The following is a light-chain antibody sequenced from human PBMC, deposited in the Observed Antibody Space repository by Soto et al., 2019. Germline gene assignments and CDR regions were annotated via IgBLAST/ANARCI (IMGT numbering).Light chain of an antibody. CDR3: SSYTSDSTPVL. CDR1: SSDVGGYNF. V-gene: IGLV2-14*01. Sequence: QSVLTQPASVSGSPGQSITISCTGTSSDVGGYNFVSWYQQHPGKAPKLMIHDVTNRPSGVSNRFSGSKSGNTASLTISGLQAEDEADYYCSSYTSDSTPVLFGGGTKVTVL. CDR2: DVT. J-gene: IGLJ2*01.